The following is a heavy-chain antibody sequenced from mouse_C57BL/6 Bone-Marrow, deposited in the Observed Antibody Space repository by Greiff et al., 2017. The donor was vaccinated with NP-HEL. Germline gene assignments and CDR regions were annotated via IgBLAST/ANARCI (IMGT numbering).Heavy chain of an antibody. J-gene: IGHJ2*01. CDR3: ARFWDDYFDY. V-gene: IGHV3-5*01. CDR1: GISITTGNYR. D-gene: IGHD4-1*01. CDR2: IYYSGTI. Sequence: EVKLMESGPGLVKPSQSVFLTCTVTGISITTGNYRWSWIRQFPGNKLEWIGYIYYSGTITYNPSLTSRTTITRDTPKNQFFLEMNSLTAEDTATYYCARFWDDYFDYWGQGTTLTVSS.